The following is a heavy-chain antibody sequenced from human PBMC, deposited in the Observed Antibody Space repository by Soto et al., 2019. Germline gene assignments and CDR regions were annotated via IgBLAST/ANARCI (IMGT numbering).Heavy chain of an antibody. V-gene: IGHV4-31*03. J-gene: IGHJ5*02. D-gene: IGHD5-18*01. CDR3: ARVEEYTAMVTSWFDP. CDR2: IYYSGST. CDR1: GGSISSGGYY. Sequence: QVQLQESGPGLVKPSQTLSLTCTVSGGSISSGGYYWSWIRQHPGKGLEWIGYIYYSGSTYYNPSLKSRVTISVDTSKNQFSLKLSSVTAADTAVYYCARVEEYTAMVTSWFDPWGQGTLVTVSS.